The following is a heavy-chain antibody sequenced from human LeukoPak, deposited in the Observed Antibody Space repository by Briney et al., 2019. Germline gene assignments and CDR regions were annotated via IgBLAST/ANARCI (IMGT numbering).Heavy chain of an antibody. V-gene: IGHV4-59*11. CDR1: GASISSHY. Sequence: LETLSLTCTVSGASISSHYWSWIRQPPGKGLEWIGLISFTGSTNYNPSLKSRVTTSVDTSKNQFSLKVSSVTAADTAVYYCAKGGESSLPLDYWGQGILVTVSS. CDR3: AKGGESSLPLDY. D-gene: IGHD6-13*01. J-gene: IGHJ4*02. CDR2: ISFTGST.